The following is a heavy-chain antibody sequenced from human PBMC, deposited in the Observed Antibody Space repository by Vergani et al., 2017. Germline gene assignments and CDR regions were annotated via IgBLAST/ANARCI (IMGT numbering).Heavy chain of an antibody. CDR3: ARNGMDV. D-gene: IGHD2-8*01. Sequence: EVQLVESGGDLVQPGGSLRLSCTASGFPFIDYWMYWVRQAPGKGLVWISHINIDGSSSTYADSVKGRFTLSRDNAKNTVYMQMNRLTVEDTGVYYCARNGMDVWVQGTTVIVSS. CDR2: INIDGSSS. CDR1: GFPFIDYW. J-gene: IGHJ6*02. V-gene: IGHV3-74*03.